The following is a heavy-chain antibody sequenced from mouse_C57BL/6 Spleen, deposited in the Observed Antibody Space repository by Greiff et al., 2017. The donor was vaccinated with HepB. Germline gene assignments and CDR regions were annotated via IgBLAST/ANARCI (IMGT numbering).Heavy chain of an antibody. CDR1: GFTFSDYG. CDR2: ISSGSSTI. D-gene: IGHD1-1*01. Sequence: EVNVVESGGGLVKPGGSLKLSCAASGFTFSDYGMHWVRQAPEKGLEWVAYISSGSSTIYYADTVKGRFTISRDNAKNTLFLQMTSLRSEDTAMYYCARALITTVVALPAMDYWGQGTSVTVSS. J-gene: IGHJ4*01. CDR3: ARALITTVVALPAMDY. V-gene: IGHV5-17*01.